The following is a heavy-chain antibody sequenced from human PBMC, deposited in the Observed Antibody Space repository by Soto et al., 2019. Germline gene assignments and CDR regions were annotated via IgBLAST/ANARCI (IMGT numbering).Heavy chain of an antibody. J-gene: IGHJ6*02. D-gene: IGHD2-2*01. V-gene: IGHV4-4*07. CDR2: IYTSGST. Sequence: SETLSLTCTVSGGSISSYYWSWIRQPAGKGLEWIGRIYTSGSTNYNPSLKSRVTMSVDTSKNQFSLKLSSVTAADTAVYYCARDGDIVVVPAPRSTGYYYYYGMDVWGQGTTVTVSS. CDR1: GGSISSYY. CDR3: ARDGDIVVVPAPRSTGYYYYYGMDV.